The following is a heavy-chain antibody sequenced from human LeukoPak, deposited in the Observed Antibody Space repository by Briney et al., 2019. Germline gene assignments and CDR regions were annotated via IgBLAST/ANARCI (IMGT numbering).Heavy chain of an antibody. J-gene: IGHJ5*02. V-gene: IGHV3-11*04. Sequence: PGGSLRLSCAASGFTFSDYYMSWIRQAPGKGLEWVSYISSSSSTIYYADSVKGRFTISRDNAKNSLYLQMNSLRAEDTAVYYCAREVLHYDILTGYYPPYNWFDPWGQGTLVTVSS. CDR3: AREVLHYDILTGYYPPYNWFDP. CDR2: ISSSSSTI. D-gene: IGHD3-9*01. CDR1: GFTFSDYY.